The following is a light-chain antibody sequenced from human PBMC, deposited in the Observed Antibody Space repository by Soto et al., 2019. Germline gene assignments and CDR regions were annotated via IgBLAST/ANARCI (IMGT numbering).Light chain of an antibody. J-gene: IGKJ3*01. Sequence: DIQMTQSPSSLSASVGDRVTITCRASQSVFNYLHWYQQKPGRAPNLLIYDISTLQSGVPSRFSGSGSGTDFTLTISSLQPEDFATYYCQQSYSTLLFTFGPGTKVDIK. CDR1: QSVFNY. CDR3: QQSYSTLLFT. V-gene: IGKV1-39*01. CDR2: DIS.